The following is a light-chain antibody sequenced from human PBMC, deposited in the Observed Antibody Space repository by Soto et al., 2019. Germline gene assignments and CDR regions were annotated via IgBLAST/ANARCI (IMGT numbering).Light chain of an antibody. Sequence: EIVLTQSPGTLSLSSGERATLSCRASQSVRSNYLAWYQQKPGQAPRLLIYGASSRATGIPDRFGGSGSGTDFTLTISRLEPEDCAVDYCQQYASAPLTFGGGTKVEIK. J-gene: IGKJ4*01. CDR2: GAS. CDR3: QQYASAPLT. V-gene: IGKV3-20*01. CDR1: QSVRSNY.